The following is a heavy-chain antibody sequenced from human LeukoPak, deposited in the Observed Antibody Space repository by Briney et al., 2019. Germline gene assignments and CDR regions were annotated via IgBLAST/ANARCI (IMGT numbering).Heavy chain of an antibody. CDR3: ITPLPYSAQ. CDR1: GFTFSSYW. Sequence: PGGSLRLSCAASGFTFSSYWMTWVRQAPGKGLEWVGRIKPKTDGETTEYAAPVKDRFSNSRDDSKSMMYLQMNSLKTEDTAVYYCITPLPYSAQGGQGTLVTVSS. V-gene: IGHV3-15*01. J-gene: IGHJ4*02. D-gene: IGHD2-21*01. CDR2: IKPKTDGETT.